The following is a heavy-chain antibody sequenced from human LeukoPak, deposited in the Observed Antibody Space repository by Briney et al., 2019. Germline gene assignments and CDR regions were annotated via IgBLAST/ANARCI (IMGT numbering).Heavy chain of an antibody. Sequence: PSETLSLTCAVYGRSFSGYYWSWIRQPPGKGLEWIGEINHSGSTNYNPSLKSRVTISVDTSKNQFSLKLSSVTAADTAVYYCARGLRGSGSYYSYYYYYMDVWGKGTTVTVSS. J-gene: IGHJ6*03. V-gene: IGHV4-34*01. CDR1: GRSFSGYY. CDR3: ARGLRGSGSYYSYYYYYMDV. D-gene: IGHD3-10*01. CDR2: INHSGST.